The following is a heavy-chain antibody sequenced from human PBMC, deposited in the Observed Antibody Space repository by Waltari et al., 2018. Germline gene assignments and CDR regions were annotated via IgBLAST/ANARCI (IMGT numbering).Heavy chain of an antibody. D-gene: IGHD2-2*01. CDR2: INHSGST. Sequence: QVQLQQWGAGLLKPSETLSLTCAVYGGSFSGYHWSWIRQPPGKGLEWIGEINHSGSTNYNSSLKSRVTISVDTSKNQFSLKLRSVTAADTAVYYCARPYCSSASCYGAVDIWGQGTMVTVSS. CDR1: GGSFSGYH. J-gene: IGHJ3*02. CDR3: ARPYCSSASCYGAVDI. V-gene: IGHV4-34*01.